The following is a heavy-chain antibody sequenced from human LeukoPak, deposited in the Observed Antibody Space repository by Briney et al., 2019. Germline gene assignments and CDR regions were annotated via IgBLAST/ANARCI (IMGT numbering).Heavy chain of an antibody. D-gene: IGHD3-10*01. CDR2: TSYDGSYK. Sequence: PGGSLRLSCAASGFTFSSYGMHWVRQAPGKGLEWLAGTSYDGSYKYYADSVKGRFTISRDNSKNTLYLQVSSLRDEDTAVYHCARRFGSAVGTTLWGIDYWGQGTLVTVSS. CDR3: ARRFGSAVGTTLWGIDY. J-gene: IGHJ4*02. CDR1: GFTFSSYG. V-gene: IGHV3-30*03.